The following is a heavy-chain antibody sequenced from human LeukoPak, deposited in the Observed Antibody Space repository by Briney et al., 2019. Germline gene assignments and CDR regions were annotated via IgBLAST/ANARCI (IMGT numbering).Heavy chain of an antibody. Sequence: SETLSLTCTVSGGSISSTSYYWGWIRQPPGKGLEWIGSIYYSGSNYYTPSLKSRVTISVDTTKTQLSLKLSSLTAADTAVYYCARLAISMDVWGQGTTVTVSS. CDR1: GGSISSTSYY. CDR3: ARLAISMDV. V-gene: IGHV4-39*01. CDR2: IYYSGSN. J-gene: IGHJ6*02. D-gene: IGHD2-21*01.